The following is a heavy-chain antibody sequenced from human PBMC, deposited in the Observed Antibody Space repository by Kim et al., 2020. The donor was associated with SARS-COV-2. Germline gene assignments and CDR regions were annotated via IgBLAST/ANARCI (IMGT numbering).Heavy chain of an antibody. CDR2: T. J-gene: IGHJ4*02. CDR3: ARGARFSALVDF. V-gene: IGHV3-53*01. Sequence: THYADSVKGRFTIFRDNPKNTLYLQMNSLSVEDTAVYYCARGARFSALVDFWGQGTLVIVSS. D-gene: IGHD3-3*01.